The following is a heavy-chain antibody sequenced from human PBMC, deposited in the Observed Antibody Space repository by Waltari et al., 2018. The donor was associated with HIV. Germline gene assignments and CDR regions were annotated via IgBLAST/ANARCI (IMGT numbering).Heavy chain of an antibody. J-gene: IGHJ6*02. Sequence: DVQVVESGGGLIKPGGSLRLSCVTPGFSASANYMTWVRQAPGKGLEWVSVIYSGGSTYYADSVKGRFTISRDSAKNTVYLQMNSLRVEDTAKYYCARDRSQYFGMDVWGQGTEVTVSS. V-gene: IGHV3-53*01. D-gene: IGHD3-10*01. CDR3: ARDRSQYFGMDV. CDR1: GFSASANY. CDR2: IYSGGST.